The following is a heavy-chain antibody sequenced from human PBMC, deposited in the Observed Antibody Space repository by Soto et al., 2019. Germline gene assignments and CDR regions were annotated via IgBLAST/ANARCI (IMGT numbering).Heavy chain of an antibody. CDR2: TYYRSKWYN. D-gene: IGHD3-10*01. CDR1: GDSVSSNSAA. CDR3: ARAYYYGSGSPPRFDP. J-gene: IGHJ5*02. V-gene: IGHV6-1*01. Sequence: SQTLSLTCAISGDSVSSNSAAWNWIRQSPSRGLEWLGRTYYRSKWYNDHAVSVKSRITINPDTSKNQFSLQLNSVTPEDTAVYYCARAYYYGSGSPPRFDPWGQGTLVTVSS.